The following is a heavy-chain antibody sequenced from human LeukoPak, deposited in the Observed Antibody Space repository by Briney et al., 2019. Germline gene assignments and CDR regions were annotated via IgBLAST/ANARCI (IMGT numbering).Heavy chain of an antibody. J-gene: IGHJ4*02. CDR1: GGSFSGYY. CDR2: INHSGST. D-gene: IGHD3-22*01. CDR3: ARVRWYYYDSSGQHDY. Sequence: ETYALNCAVYGGSFSGYYWSWIRQPPGKGLEWIGEINHSGSTNYNPSLNSRAIISVDTSKNQFSLKLSSVTAADTAVYYCARVRWYYYDSSGQHDYWGQGTLVTVSS. V-gene: IGHV4-34*01.